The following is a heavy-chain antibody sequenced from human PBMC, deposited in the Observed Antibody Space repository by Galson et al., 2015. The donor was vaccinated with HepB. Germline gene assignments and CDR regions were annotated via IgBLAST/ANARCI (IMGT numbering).Heavy chain of an antibody. CDR1: GYTFTNYA. CDR2: MNAGNGNT. D-gene: IGHD2-2*01. J-gene: IGHJ5*02. Sequence: SVKVSCKASGYTFTNYAIHWVRQAPGQRLEWMGWMNAGNGNTKYSQKFQGRVTITRDTTASTAYMELSSLRSEDTAVYYCARSNIVVVPADTYNWFDPWGQGTLVTVSS. CDR3: ARSNIVVVPADTYNWFDP. V-gene: IGHV1-3*01.